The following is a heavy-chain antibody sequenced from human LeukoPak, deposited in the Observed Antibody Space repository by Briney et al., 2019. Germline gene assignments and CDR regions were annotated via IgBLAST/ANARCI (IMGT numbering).Heavy chain of an antibody. V-gene: IGHV3-30*03. J-gene: IGHJ4*02. CDR3: VGYYYDSSGYLDY. D-gene: IGHD3-22*01. Sequence: GGSLRLSCAASGFTFSSYGMHWVRQAPGKGLEWVAVISYDGSNKYYADSGKGRFTISRDNSKNTLYLQMNSLRAEDTAVYYCVGYYYDSSGYLDYWGQGTLVTVSS. CDR1: GFTFSSYG. CDR2: ISYDGSNK.